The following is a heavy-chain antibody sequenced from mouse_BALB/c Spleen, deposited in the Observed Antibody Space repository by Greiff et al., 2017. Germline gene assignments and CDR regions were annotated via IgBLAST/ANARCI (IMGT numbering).Heavy chain of an antibody. Sequence: EVQVVESGGGLVQPKGSLKLSCAASGFTFNTYAMNWVRQAPGKGLEWVARIRSKSNNYATYHAVSVKDTFTISRDDSQSMLYLQMNNLKTEDTAMYYSVRVMSTPWFAYWGQGTLVTVSA. CDR2: IRSKSNNYAT. CDR3: VRVMSTPWFAY. J-gene: IGHJ3*01. V-gene: IGHV10-1*02. D-gene: IGHD5-1*01. CDR1: GFTFNTYA.